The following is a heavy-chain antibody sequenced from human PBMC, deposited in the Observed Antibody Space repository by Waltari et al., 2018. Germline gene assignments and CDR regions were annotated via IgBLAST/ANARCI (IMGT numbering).Heavy chain of an antibody. CDR1: AGSFGDYF. CDR2: IYHNGHT. Sequence: QTQLHQWGAGLVKPSETLSLTCAVFAGSFGDYFWTWVRHSPGKGLDWIGEIYHNGHTNYNPSLGRRVTISLDTSKNQFSLKLTSVTAADTAVYYCARGNYHDSPRLDWWGHGNLVTVSS. V-gene: IGHV4-34*01. D-gene: IGHD3-22*01. J-gene: IGHJ4*01. CDR3: ARGNYHDSPRLDW.